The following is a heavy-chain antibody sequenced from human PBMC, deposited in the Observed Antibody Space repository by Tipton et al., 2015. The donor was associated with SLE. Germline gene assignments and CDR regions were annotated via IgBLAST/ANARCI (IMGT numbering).Heavy chain of an antibody. D-gene: IGHD1-7*01. V-gene: IGHV4-34*01. J-gene: IGHJ5*02. CDR2: INHSGST. Sequence: TLSLTCAVYGGSFSGYYWSWIRQPPGKGLEWIGEINHSGSTNYNPSLKSRVTISVDTSKNQFSLKLSSVTAADTAVYYCARAEDNWNYVLWFDPWGQGTLVTVSS. CDR3: ARAEDNWNYVLWFDP. CDR1: GGSFSGYY.